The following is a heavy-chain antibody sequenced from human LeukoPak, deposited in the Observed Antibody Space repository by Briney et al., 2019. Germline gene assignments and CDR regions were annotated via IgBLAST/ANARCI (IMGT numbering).Heavy chain of an antibody. V-gene: IGHV1-2*02. CDR1: GYTFTGYY. Sequence: ASVKVSCKASGYTFTGYYMHWVRQAPGQGLEWMGWINPNSGGTNYAQKFQGRVTMTRDTAISTDYMELSRLRSDDTAVYYCARGGGVITMVRGIDNYGMDVWGQGTTVTVSS. CDR2: INPNSGGT. CDR3: ARGGGVITMVRGIDNYGMDV. D-gene: IGHD3-10*01. J-gene: IGHJ6*02.